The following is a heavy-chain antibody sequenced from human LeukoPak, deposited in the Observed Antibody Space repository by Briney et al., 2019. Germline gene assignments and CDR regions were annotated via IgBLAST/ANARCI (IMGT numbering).Heavy chain of an antibody. Sequence: ASVKVSRKASGYTFTSYGISWVRQAPGQGLEWMGWISAYNGNTNYAQKLQGRVTMTTDTSTSTAYMELRSLRSDDTAVYYCARAQSSFYSSGKRSDYWGQGTLVTVSS. CDR2: ISAYNGNT. D-gene: IGHD6-19*01. CDR1: GYTFTSYG. V-gene: IGHV1-18*01. CDR3: ARAQSSFYSSGKRSDY. J-gene: IGHJ4*02.